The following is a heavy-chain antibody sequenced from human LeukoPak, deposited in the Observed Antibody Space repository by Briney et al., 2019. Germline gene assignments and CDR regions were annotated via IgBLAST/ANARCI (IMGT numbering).Heavy chain of an antibody. CDR3: VREGYYDSSGYLGVFDY. CDR2: ISDSGSSK. J-gene: IGHJ4*02. Sequence: GGSPRLSCAASGFTFSSYEMNWVRQAPGKGLEWVSYISDSGSSKYYADSVKGRFTISRDNAKNSMYLQMNSLRAEDTAVYYCVREGYYDSSGYLGVFDYWGQGTLVTVSS. CDR1: GFTFSSYE. V-gene: IGHV3-48*03. D-gene: IGHD3-22*01.